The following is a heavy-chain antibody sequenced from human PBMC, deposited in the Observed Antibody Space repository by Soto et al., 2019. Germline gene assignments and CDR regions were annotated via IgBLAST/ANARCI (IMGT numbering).Heavy chain of an antibody. J-gene: IGHJ6*03. CDR3: ARLWGGCSGGSCRYYYYYYMDV. V-gene: IGHV4-59*08. CDR1: GGSIGTYY. CDR2: IYYSGST. Sequence: PSETLSLTCTVSGGSIGTYYWSWIRQPPGKGLEWIGYIYYSGSTNYNPSLKSRVTISLDTSKNQFSLKLSSVTAADTAVYYCARLWGGCSGGSCRYYYYYYMDVWGKGTTVTVSS. D-gene: IGHD2-15*01.